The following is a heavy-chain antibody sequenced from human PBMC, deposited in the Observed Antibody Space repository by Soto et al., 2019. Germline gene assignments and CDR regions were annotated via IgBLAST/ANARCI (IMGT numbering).Heavy chain of an antibody. CDR2: IYYSGST. CDR1: GGSIRGGGYY. CDR3: ARTPHY. Sequence: PSQTLPVTCTVAGGSIRGGGYYWSWTRQHPGQGLEWIGYIYYSGSTYYNPSLKSRVTISVDTSKNPFSLKLSSVSAADTAVYYCARTPHYWGQGTLVTVSS. J-gene: IGHJ4*02. D-gene: IGHD2-15*01. V-gene: IGHV4-31*03.